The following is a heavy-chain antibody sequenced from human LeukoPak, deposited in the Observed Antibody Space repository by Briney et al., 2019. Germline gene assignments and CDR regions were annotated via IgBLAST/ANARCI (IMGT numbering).Heavy chain of an antibody. D-gene: IGHD3-3*01. CDR1: GGSISSYY. Sequence: SETLSLTCTVSGGSISSYYWSWIRQPPGKGLEWIGYIYYSGSTNYNPSLKSRVTRSVDTSKNQFSLKLSSVTAADTAVYYCARVRTPYYDFWSGYYGSWFDPWGQGTLVTVSS. J-gene: IGHJ5*02. CDR2: IYYSGST. V-gene: IGHV4-59*12. CDR3: ARVRTPYYDFWSGYYGSWFDP.